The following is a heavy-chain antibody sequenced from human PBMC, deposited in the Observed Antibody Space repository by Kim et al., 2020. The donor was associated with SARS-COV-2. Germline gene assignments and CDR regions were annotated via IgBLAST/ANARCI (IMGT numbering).Heavy chain of an antibody. CDR2: ISSDGSTI. CDR1: GFTFSSYN. Sequence: WGSLRLSCAASGFTFSSYNMNWVRQAPGKGPEWISYISSDGSTIYYADSVKGQFTVSRDNAHNSLFLQMNHLRHEDTAVYYCARPSHSGWYPLTYWGQGTLVTVSS. J-gene: IGHJ4*02. D-gene: IGHD6-19*01. V-gene: IGHV3-48*02. CDR3: ARPSHSGWYPLTY.